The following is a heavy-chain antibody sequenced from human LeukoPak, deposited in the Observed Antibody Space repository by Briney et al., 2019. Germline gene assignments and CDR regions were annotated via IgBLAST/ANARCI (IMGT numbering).Heavy chain of an antibody. D-gene: IGHD3-3*01. CDR1: GYTFTSYY. CDR3: ARGPRRGRFLEWLFGPFDP. CDR2: INPSGGST. Sequence: GASVKVSCKASGYTFTSYYMHWVRQAPGQRLEWMGIINPSGGSTSYAQKFQGRVSMTRDTSTSTVYMELSSLRSEDTAVYYCARGPRRGRFLEWLFGPFDPWGQGTLVTVSS. V-gene: IGHV1-46*01. J-gene: IGHJ5*02.